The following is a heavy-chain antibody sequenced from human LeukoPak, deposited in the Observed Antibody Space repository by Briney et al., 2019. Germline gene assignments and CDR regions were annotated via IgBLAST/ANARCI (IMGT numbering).Heavy chain of an antibody. CDR3: AKGPGYSSGWYYLY. Sequence: GGSLRLSCAASGFTFSKSAMTWVRQAPGKGLESVSSISSTGGSTYYVDSGKGRFTISRDNSKNTLYLQMNSLRAEDTAVYYCAKGPGYSSGWYYLYWGQGTLVTVSS. V-gene: IGHV3-23*01. D-gene: IGHD6-19*01. J-gene: IGHJ4*02. CDR2: ISSTGGST. CDR1: GFTFSKSA.